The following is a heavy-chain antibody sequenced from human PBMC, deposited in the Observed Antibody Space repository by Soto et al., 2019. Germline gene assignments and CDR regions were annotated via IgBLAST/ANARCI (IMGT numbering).Heavy chain of an antibody. D-gene: IGHD6-13*01. V-gene: IGHV3-23*01. J-gene: IGHJ4*02. CDR1: GFTFSSCA. CDR3: AKGTVGSTLQPYYFDY. Sequence: EVQLLESGGGLVQPGGSLRLSCAGSGFTFSSCAVSWVRRAPGKGLEGVSGISGSGASTFYADSVKGRFTISRDNFKNTLYLQMNSLTAEDTAVYYCAKGTVGSTLQPYYFDYWGQGTLVTVSS. CDR2: ISGSGAST.